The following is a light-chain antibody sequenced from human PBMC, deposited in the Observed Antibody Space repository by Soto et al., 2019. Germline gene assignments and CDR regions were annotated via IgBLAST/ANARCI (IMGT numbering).Light chain of an antibody. J-gene: IGLJ1*01. CDR1: SXDVGGYNY. CDR3: SSYKSSSTLNV. Sequence: QSVLTQPASVSGSPGQSITISCTGTSXDVGGYNYVSWYQQHPGKAPKLMIYEVSNRPSGVSNRFSGSKSGNTASLTISGLQAEDEADYYCSSYKSSSTLNVFGTGTKVTVL. CDR2: EVS. V-gene: IGLV2-14*01.